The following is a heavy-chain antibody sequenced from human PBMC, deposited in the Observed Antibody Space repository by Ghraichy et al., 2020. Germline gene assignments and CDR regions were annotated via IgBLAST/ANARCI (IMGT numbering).Heavy chain of an antibody. CDR1: GFTFSSYG. CDR2: IWYDGSNK. D-gene: IGHD2-2*01. Sequence: GGSLRLSCAASGFTFSSYGMHWVRQAPGKGLEWVAVIWYDGSNKYYADSVKGRFTISRDNSKNTLYLQMNSLRAEDTAVYYCAKENVVVVPAATPYYGMDVWGQGTTVTVSS. J-gene: IGHJ6*02. V-gene: IGHV3-33*06. CDR3: AKENVVVVPAATPYYGMDV.